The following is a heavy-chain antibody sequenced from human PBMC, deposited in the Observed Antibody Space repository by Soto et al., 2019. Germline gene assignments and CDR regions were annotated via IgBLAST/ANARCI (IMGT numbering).Heavy chain of an antibody. CDR1: GFNFSIYG. CDR2: MSYDANIE. J-gene: IGHJ3*02. D-gene: IGHD1-26*01. V-gene: IGHV3-30*18. Sequence: QVQLVESGGGVVQPGRSLRLSCAASGFNFSIYGMHWVRQAPGKGLEWVAVMSYDANIEYYADSVKGRFTISRDNSKNTLYLQMSSLTPEDTAIYYCAKAASTKVGATTGGIWGQGTLVTVSA. CDR3: AKAASTKVGATTGGI.